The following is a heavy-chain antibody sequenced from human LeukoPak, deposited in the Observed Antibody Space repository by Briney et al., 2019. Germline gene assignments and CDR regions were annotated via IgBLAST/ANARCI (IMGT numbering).Heavy chain of an antibody. Sequence: AGGSLRLSCAASGFTFSSYSMSCVRQAPGKGLEWVSGINPAGDTYYPGSVKGRFTISREDAKNSFYLQMNSLRAGDTAVYYCARGDCTGGSCSSMDVWGQGTTVTVSS. CDR2: INPAGDT. CDR1: GFTFSSYS. CDR3: ARGDCTGGSCSSMDV. V-gene: IGHV3-13*04. J-gene: IGHJ6*02. D-gene: IGHD2-15*01.